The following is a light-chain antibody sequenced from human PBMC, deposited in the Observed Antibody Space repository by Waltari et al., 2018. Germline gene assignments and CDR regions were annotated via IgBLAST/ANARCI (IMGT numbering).Light chain of an antibody. V-gene: IGKV6-21*01. J-gene: IGKJ1*01. Sequence: IVLTQSPVFQSATPKEKVTITCRASQIIGNSLHWYQHKSEQSPKLLIKYASQSVSGVPSRFSGGGSGTDFTLTINSLEAEDAATYYCHQSRSLPWTFGQGTKVEIK. CDR2: YAS. CDR1: QIIGNS. CDR3: HQSRSLPWT.